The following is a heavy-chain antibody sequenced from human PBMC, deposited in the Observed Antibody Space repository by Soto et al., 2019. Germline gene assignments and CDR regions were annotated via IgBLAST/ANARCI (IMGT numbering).Heavy chain of an antibody. J-gene: IGHJ5*02. CDR3: ARVTSMVRGVIDNGFDP. CDR1: GGTFSSYA. D-gene: IGHD3-10*01. V-gene: IGHV1-69*01. CDR2: IIPMYGPA. Sequence: QVPLVQSGAEVKKPGSSVTVSCKASGGTFSSYAIHWVRQAPGQGLEWMGGIIPMYGPAKYAQRFQGRVTSTADESTTTVDMELTSLTSQDTAVYYCARVTSMVRGVIDNGFDPWGHGTLVTVSS.